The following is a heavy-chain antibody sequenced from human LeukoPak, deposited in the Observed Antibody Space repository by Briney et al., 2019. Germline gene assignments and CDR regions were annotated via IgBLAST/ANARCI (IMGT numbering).Heavy chain of an antibody. CDR1: GGSISRSSYY. CDR2: IYYSGNT. CDR3: ARHENRNDGFDY. Sequence: KPSETLSLTCIVSGGSISRSSYYWGWIRQPPGKGLEWIGSIYYSGNTYYNPSLKSRVTISVDRSKNQFSLKLSSVTAADTAVYYCARHENRNDGFDYCGQGTLVTVSS. D-gene: IGHD1-1*01. V-gene: IGHV4-39*01. J-gene: IGHJ4*02.